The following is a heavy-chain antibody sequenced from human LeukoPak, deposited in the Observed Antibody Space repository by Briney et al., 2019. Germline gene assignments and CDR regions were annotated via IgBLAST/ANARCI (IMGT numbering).Heavy chain of an antibody. J-gene: IGHJ4*02. CDR1: GFTFSAYY. CDR3: VRGTGY. CDR2: ISSSSSYT. Sequence: SPGGSLRLSCAASGFTFSAYYMSWIRQAPGKGLEWVSYISSSSSYTNYADSVKGRFTISRDNAKNSLYLQMNSLRADDTAVYYCVRGTGYWGQGTLVTVSS. V-gene: IGHV3-11*06.